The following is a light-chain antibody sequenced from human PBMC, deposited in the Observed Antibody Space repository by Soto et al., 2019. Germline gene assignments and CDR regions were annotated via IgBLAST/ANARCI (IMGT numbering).Light chain of an antibody. CDR3: QQRSNCLT. CDR1: QSVSSY. V-gene: IGKV3-11*01. CDR2: DAS. Sequence: EIVLTQSPATLSLSPGERATLSCRASQSVSSYLAWYQQKPGQSPRLLIYDASNRATGISARFSGSGSGTDFTLTISVLEPEDIAIYYCQQRSNCLTFGGGTKVAIK. J-gene: IGKJ4*01.